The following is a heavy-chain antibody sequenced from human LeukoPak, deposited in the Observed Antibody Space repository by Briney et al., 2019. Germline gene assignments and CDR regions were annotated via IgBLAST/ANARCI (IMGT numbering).Heavy chain of an antibody. CDR2: ISSSSSTI. D-gene: IGHD2-15*01. Sequence: PGGSLRLSCAASRFTFSSYSMNWVRQAPGKGLEWVSYISSSSSTIYYADSVKGRFTISRDNAKNSLYLQMNRLRAEDTAVYYCARGSGGSCSDFDYWGQGTLVTVSS. V-gene: IGHV3-48*01. J-gene: IGHJ4*02. CDR1: RFTFSSYS. CDR3: ARGSGGSCSDFDY.